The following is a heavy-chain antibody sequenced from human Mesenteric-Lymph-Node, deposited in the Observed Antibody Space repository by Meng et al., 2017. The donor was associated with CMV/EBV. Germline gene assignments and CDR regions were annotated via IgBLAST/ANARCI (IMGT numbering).Heavy chain of an antibody. V-gene: IGHV4-61*01. Sequence: LRLSCTVSGGSVSSGSYYWSWIRQPPGKGLEWIGYIYYSGSTNYNPSLKSRVTISVDTSKNQFSLKLSSVTAADTAVYYCASGGAYCGGDCYSADYWGQGTLVTVSS. CDR1: GGSVSSGSYY. D-gene: IGHD2-21*01. J-gene: IGHJ4*02. CDR3: ASGGAYCGGDCYSADY. CDR2: IYYSGST.